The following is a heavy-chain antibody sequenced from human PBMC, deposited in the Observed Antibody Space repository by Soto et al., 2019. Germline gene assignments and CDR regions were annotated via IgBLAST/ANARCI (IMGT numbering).Heavy chain of an antibody. Sequence: EVQLVEPGGGLVQPGGSLRLSCAASGFTISSYWMHWVRQAPGKGLVWVSRINSDGSSTKYVDYVKGRFTISRDNAKNTLYLQMNGLRVEDRAVYYCARDQGYVGFDYWGQGTLVTVSS. V-gene: IGHV3-74*01. CDR2: INSDGSST. J-gene: IGHJ4*02. D-gene: IGHD5-12*01. CDR3: ARDQGYVGFDY. CDR1: GFTISSYW.